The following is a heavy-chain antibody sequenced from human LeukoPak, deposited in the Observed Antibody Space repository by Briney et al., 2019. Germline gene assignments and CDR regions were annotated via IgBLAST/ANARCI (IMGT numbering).Heavy chain of an antibody. CDR1: AYTFTSYD. CDR2: MNPNSGNT. V-gene: IGHV1-8*01. J-gene: IGHJ4*02. Sequence: ASVKVSCKASAYTFTSYDISWVRQATGQGLEWMGWMNPNSGNTGYAQKFQGRVTMTRNTSISTAYMELSSLRSEDTAVYYCARGAPGSYCSGSSCPYFDYWGQGTLISVSS. CDR3: ARGAPGSYCSGSSCPYFDY. D-gene: IGHD2-15*01.